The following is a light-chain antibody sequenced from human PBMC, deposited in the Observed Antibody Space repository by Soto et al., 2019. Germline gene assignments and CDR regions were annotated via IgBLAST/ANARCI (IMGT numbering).Light chain of an antibody. CDR3: QQSDSTPYT. Sequence: DIQMTQSPSSLSASVGDRVTINCRASQSISTFLNWYQQKPGQAPKVLISAASTLQSGVPSRFSGRGSGKDFSLSISRLQPEDFATYYCQQSDSTPYTFCQGTALETK. CDR2: AAS. V-gene: IGKV1-39*01. CDR1: QSISTF. J-gene: IGKJ2*01.